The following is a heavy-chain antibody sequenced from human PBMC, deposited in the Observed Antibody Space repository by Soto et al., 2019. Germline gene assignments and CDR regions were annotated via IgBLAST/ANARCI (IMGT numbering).Heavy chain of an antibody. CDR1: GITFSDYF. J-gene: IGHJ3*02. CDR3: ARSSGYYDILTRPWGAFEI. CDR2: INPTSGDT. Sequence: ASVKVSCKASGITFSDYFIHWVRQAPGQGLEWMGWINPTSGDTDYVQKFQGWVTMTRDTSTSTVYMELSSLRSEGTAVYYCARSSGYYDILTRPWGAFEIWGEGTMVTVSS. V-gene: IGHV1-2*04. D-gene: IGHD3-9*01.